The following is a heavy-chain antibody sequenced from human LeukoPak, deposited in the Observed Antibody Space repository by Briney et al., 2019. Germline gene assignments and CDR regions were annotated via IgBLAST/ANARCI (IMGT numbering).Heavy chain of an antibody. CDR1: GFTFSNYA. CDR3: AKDRSIIVVVPLDY. V-gene: IGHV3-23*01. Sequence: GGSLRLSCAASGFTFSNYAMSWVRQAPGKGLEWVSAISGGADNTYYADSVKGRFTISRDNSKNTLYLQFNSLRAEDTAVYYCAKDRSIIVVVPLDYWGQGTLVTVSS. CDR2: ISGGADNT. J-gene: IGHJ4*02. D-gene: IGHD3-22*01.